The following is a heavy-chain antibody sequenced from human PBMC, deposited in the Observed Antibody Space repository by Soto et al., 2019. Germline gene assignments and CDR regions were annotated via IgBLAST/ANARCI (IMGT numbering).Heavy chain of an antibody. V-gene: IGHV3-23*01. CDR2: ISGSGGST. CDR3: AAAPIAAAGDYYYGMDV. J-gene: IGHJ6*02. D-gene: IGHD6-13*01. Sequence: PGGSLRLSCAASGFPFSSYAMSWVRQAPGKGLEWVSAISGSGGSTYYADSVKGRFTISRDNSKNTLYLQMNSLRAEDTAVYYCAAAPIAAAGDYYYGMDVWGQGTTVTVSS. CDR1: GFPFSSYA.